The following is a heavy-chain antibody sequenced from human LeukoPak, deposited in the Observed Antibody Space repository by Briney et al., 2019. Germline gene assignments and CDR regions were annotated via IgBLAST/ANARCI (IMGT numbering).Heavy chain of an antibody. CDR1: GYTFTSYG. J-gene: IGHJ4*02. CDR2: ISAYNGNT. Sequence: GGSVKVSCKASGYTFTSYGISWVRQAPGQGLEWMGWISAYNGNTNYAQKLQGRVTMTTDTSTSTAYMELRSLRSDDTAVYYCARDKAHYSSSWYGDDYWGQGTLVTVSS. D-gene: IGHD6-13*01. V-gene: IGHV1-18*01. CDR3: ARDKAHYSSSWYGDDY.